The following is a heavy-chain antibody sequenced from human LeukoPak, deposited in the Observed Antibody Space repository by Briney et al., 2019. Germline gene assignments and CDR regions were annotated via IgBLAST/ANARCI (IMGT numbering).Heavy chain of an antibody. CDR2: MNPNSGNT. V-gene: IGHV1-8*01. Sequence: ASVKVSCKASGYTFTSYDINWVRQATGQGLEWMGWMNPNSGNTGYAQKFQGRVTMTRNTSISTAYMELSSLRSEDTAVYYCAVAARRNFWIGYPTEYFQHWGQGTLVTVSS. J-gene: IGHJ1*01. CDR3: AVAARRNFWIGYPTEYFQH. CDR1: GYTFTSYD. D-gene: IGHD3-3*01.